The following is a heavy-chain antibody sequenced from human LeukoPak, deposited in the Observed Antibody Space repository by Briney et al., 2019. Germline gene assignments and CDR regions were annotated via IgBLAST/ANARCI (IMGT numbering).Heavy chain of an antibody. CDR3: STVVTHPYDY. CDR2: IYYSGST. Sequence: SETLSLTCTVSGGSISSYYWSWIRQPPGKGLEWIGYIYYSGSTNYNPSLKSRVTISVDTSKNQFSLKLSSVTAADTAVYYCSTVVTHPYDYWGQGTLVTVSS. V-gene: IGHV4-59*08. CDR1: GGSISSYY. J-gene: IGHJ4*02. D-gene: IGHD4-23*01.